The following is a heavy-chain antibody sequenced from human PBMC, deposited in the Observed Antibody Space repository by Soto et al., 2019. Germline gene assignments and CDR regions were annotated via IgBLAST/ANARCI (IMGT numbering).Heavy chain of an antibody. V-gene: IGHV5-51*01. CDR1: GYSFTNYW. Sequence: GESLKISCKGSGYSFTNYWIGWVRQMPGKGLEWMGIIYPGDSDTRYSPSFQGQVTISADTSITTAYLQWSSLKASETTRYSCAKSRIIGMTWGFDFWGQGTLVTVSS. J-gene: IGHJ4*02. D-gene: IGHD1-20*01. CDR3: AKSRIIGMTWGFDF. CDR2: IYPGDSDT.